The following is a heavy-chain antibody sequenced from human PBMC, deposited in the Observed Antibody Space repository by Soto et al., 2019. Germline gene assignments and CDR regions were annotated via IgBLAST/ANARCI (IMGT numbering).Heavy chain of an antibody. CDR2: ISAYNGNT. D-gene: IGHD4-17*01. CDR1: GYTFTSYG. V-gene: IGHV1-18*01. Sequence: ASVKVSCKASGYTFTSYGISWVRQAPGQGLEWKGWISAYNGNTNYAKKLQGRVTMTTDTSTSTAYMELRSLRSDDTAVYYCARDLHDYGDYDRTNWFDPWGQGTLVTVSS. CDR3: ARDLHDYGDYDRTNWFDP. J-gene: IGHJ5*02.